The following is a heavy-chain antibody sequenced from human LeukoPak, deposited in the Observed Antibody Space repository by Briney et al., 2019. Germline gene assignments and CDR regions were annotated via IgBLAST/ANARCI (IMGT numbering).Heavy chain of an antibody. Sequence: GGSLRLSCAASGFTFSSFAMRWVRQTPGKGLEWVSGISSSGDDTYYEDSVKGRFTISRDNSKDTLYLQMNSLRAEDTAVYYCAKHGYSSCYNPLDYWGQGTLVTVSS. CDR2: ISSSGDDT. CDR3: AKHGYSSCYNPLDY. V-gene: IGHV3-23*01. J-gene: IGHJ4*02. D-gene: IGHD2-15*01. CDR1: GFTFSSFA.